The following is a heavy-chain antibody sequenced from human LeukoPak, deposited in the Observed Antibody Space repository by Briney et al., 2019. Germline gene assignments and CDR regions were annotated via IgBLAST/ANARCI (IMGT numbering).Heavy chain of an antibody. CDR2: IYTTGST. Sequence: SETLCLTCTVSGGSISNYCWSWIRQPAGKGLEWIGRIYTTGSTNYNPSLKSRAAMSVDTSKNQFSLRLTSVTAADTAVYYCARHQGSWSYYFDYWGQGTLVTVSS. J-gene: IGHJ4*02. D-gene: IGHD6-13*01. CDR3: ARHQGSWSYYFDY. V-gene: IGHV4-4*07. CDR1: GGSISNYC.